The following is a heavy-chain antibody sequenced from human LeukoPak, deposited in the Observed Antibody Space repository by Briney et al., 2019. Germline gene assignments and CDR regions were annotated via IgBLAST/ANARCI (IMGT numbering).Heavy chain of an antibody. CDR3: AAAPPGFGELNGGDY. Sequence: ASVKVSCNVSGYTFTDYSIHWLQQAPGKGLEWLGLVNPEDDETIYSEKFQGRITMTADTSTDTAFMELSGLRSEDTAIYYCAAAPPGFGELNGGDYWGQGTLVTVSS. V-gene: IGHV1-69-2*01. D-gene: IGHD3-10*01. J-gene: IGHJ4*02. CDR1: GYTFTDYS. CDR2: VNPEDDET.